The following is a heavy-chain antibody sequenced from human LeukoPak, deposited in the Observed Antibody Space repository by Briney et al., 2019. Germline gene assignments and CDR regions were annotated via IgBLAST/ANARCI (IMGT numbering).Heavy chain of an antibody. D-gene: IGHD4-17*01. CDR1: GFTFSSYG. V-gene: IGHV3-30*02. CDR2: IRYDGSNK. J-gene: IGHJ4*02. CDR3: AKPFGALYGDPYYFDY. Sequence: GGSLRLSCAASGFTFSSYGMHWVRQAPGKGLEWVAFIRYDGSNKYYADSVKGRFTISRDNSKNTLYLQMNSLRAEDTAVYYCAKPFGALYGDPYYFDYWGQGTLVTVSS.